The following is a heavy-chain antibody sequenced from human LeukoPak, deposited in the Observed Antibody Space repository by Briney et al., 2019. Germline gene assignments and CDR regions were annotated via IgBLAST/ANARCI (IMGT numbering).Heavy chain of an antibody. V-gene: IGHV1-8*01. D-gene: IGHD6-13*01. CDR3: ARSSAEAGPGLDY. CDR2: MNPNSGNT. Sequence: GASVKVSCKASGYTFTRYEINWVRQGTVQGLERRGCMNPNSGNTGYAQKFQGRVTMTRNASISTAYMELSSLRPDDTAVYYCARSSAEAGPGLDYWGQGPLVTVSS. J-gene: IGHJ4*02. CDR1: GYTFTRYE.